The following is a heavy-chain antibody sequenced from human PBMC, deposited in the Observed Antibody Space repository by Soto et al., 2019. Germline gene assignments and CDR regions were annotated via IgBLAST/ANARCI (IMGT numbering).Heavy chain of an antibody. CDR1: GFTFSSYA. CDR2: ISGSGGST. J-gene: IGHJ4*02. CDR3: AKGKRSSGYCFDY. D-gene: IGHD3-22*01. V-gene: IGHV3-23*01. Sequence: EVQLLESGGGLVQPGGSPRLSCAASGFTFSSYAMSWVRQAPGKGLEWVSAISGSGGSTYYADSVKGRFTISRDNSKNTLYLQMNSLRAEDTAVYYCAKGKRSSGYCFDYWGQGTLVTVSS.